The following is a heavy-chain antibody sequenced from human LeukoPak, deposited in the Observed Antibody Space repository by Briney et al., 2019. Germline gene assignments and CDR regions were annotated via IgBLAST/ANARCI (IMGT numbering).Heavy chain of an antibody. CDR2: IYTSGST. CDR1: GGSISSYY. D-gene: IGHD2-15*01. V-gene: IGHV4-4*07. Sequence: SETLSLTCTVSGGSISSYYWSWIRQPAGKGLEWIGRIYTSGSTNYNPSLNSRVTMSVDTSKNQFCLKLSSVTAADTAVYYCARVSPHIVVVVAATRGDYFDYWGQGTPVTVSS. CDR3: ARVSPHIVVVVAATRGDYFDY. J-gene: IGHJ4*02.